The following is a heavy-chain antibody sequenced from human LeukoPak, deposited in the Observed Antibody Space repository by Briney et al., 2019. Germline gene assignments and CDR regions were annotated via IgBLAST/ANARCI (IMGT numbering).Heavy chain of an antibody. D-gene: IGHD3-3*01. J-gene: IGHJ4*02. Sequence: SGRSLRLSCAASGFTFSSYAMHWVRQAPGKGLEWVAVISYDGSNKYYADSVKGRFTISRDNSKNTLYLQMNSLRAEDTAVYYCAREYYDLWSGYPFDYWGQGTLVTVSS. CDR2: ISYDGSNK. CDR3: AREYYDLWSGYPFDY. V-gene: IGHV3-30*01. CDR1: GFTFSSYA.